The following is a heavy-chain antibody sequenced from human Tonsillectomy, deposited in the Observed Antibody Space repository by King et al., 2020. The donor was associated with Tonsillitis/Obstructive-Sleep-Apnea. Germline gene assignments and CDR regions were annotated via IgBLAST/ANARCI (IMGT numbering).Heavy chain of an antibody. V-gene: IGHV3-33*01. CDR2: IWYDGSNK. CDR3: ARKQGIAVAGTKRDNGMDV. D-gene: IGHD6-19*01. J-gene: IGHJ6*02. CDR1: GFTFSSYG. Sequence: QLVQSGGGVVQPGRSLRLSCAASGFTFSSYGMHWVRQAPGKGLEWVAVIWYDGSNKYYADSVKGRFTISRDNSKNTLYLQMNSLRAEDTAVYYCARKQGIAVAGTKRDNGMDVWGQGTTVTVSS.